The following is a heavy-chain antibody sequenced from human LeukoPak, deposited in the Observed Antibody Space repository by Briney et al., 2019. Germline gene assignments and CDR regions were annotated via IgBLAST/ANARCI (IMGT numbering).Heavy chain of an antibody. V-gene: IGHV3-33*06. CDR3: AKLRRGYGSGSYVFFDAFDI. CDR2: IWHDGSNK. D-gene: IGHD3-10*01. CDR1: GLTFRSYG. J-gene: IGHJ3*02. Sequence: GGSLRLSCAASGLTFRSYGMHWVRQAPGKGLEWVAVIWHDGSNKYYAESVKGRFTISRDNSKNTLNLQMDSLRVEDTAVYYCAKLRRGYGSGSYVFFDAFDIWGQGTMVTVSS.